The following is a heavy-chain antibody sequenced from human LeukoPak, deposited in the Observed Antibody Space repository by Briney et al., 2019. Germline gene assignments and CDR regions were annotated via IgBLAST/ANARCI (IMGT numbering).Heavy chain of an antibody. D-gene: IGHD2-2*02. CDR3: ARDTSDY. CDR2: INHSGST. J-gene: IGHJ4*02. CDR1: GGSFSGCY. V-gene: IGHV4-34*01. Sequence: SETLSLTCAVYGGSFSGCYWSWIRQPPGKGLEWIGEINHSGSTNYNPSLKSRVTISVDTSKNQFSLKLSSVTAADTAVYYCARDTSDYWGQGTLVTVSS.